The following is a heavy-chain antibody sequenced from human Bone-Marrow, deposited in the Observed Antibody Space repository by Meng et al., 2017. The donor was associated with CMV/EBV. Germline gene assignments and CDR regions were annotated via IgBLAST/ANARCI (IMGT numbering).Heavy chain of an antibody. V-gene: IGHV1-18*01. Sequence: SGSTFSTYGSSWVQQAPGQGLEWMGWISAYNGDTNYAQKFQGRVTMTTDTSTSTAYMELRSLRSDDAAIYYCARDHIAARPGWFDPWGQGTLVTVSS. D-gene: IGHD6-6*01. CDR1: GSTFSTYG. CDR3: ARDHIAARPGWFDP. J-gene: IGHJ5*02. CDR2: ISAYNGDT.